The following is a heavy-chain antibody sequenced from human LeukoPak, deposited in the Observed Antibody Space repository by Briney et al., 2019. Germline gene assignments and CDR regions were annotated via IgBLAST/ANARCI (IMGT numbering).Heavy chain of an antibody. J-gene: IGHJ4*02. CDR2: IYYSGST. CDR1: GFTFSDHY. CDR3: ARLELGAVAGTLDYFDY. Sequence: PGGSLRLSCAASGFTFSDHYMGWIRQPPGKGLEWIGSIYYSGSTYYNPSLKSRVTISVDTSKNQFSLKLSSVTAADTAVYYCARLELGAVAGTLDYFDYWGQGTLVTVSS. D-gene: IGHD6-19*01. V-gene: IGHV4-39*01.